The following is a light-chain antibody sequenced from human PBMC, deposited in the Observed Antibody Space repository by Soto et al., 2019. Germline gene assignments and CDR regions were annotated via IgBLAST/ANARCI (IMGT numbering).Light chain of an antibody. CDR1: SSDVGGYNY. Sequence: QSVLTQPRSVSGSPGQSVTISCTGTSSDVGGYNYVSWYQQHPGKAPKLMIYDVSKWPSGVPDRFSGSKSGNTASLTISGLQAEDEADYYCCSYAGSNTLNVFGTGTKVTVL. J-gene: IGLJ1*01. CDR3: CSYAGSNTLNV. V-gene: IGLV2-11*01. CDR2: DVS.